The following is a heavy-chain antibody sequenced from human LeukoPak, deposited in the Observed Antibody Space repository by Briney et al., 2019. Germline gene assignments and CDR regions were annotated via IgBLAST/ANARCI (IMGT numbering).Heavy chain of an antibody. J-gene: IGHJ4*02. V-gene: IGHV1-46*01. Sequence: ASVKISCKASGYTFTSYYMHWVRQAPGQGLGWMGIINPSGGSTSYAQKFQGRVTMTTDTSTSTAYMELRSLRSDDTAVYYCARDEAGMVRGVTTDYWGQGTLVTVSS. CDR3: ARDEAGMVRGVTTDY. D-gene: IGHD3-10*01. CDR2: INPSGGST. CDR1: GYTFTSYY.